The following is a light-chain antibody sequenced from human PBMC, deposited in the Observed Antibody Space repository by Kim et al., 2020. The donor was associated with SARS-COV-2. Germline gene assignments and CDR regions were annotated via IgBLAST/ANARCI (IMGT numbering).Light chain of an antibody. CDR1: SSGVGGYNY. CDR2: DVS. V-gene: IGLV2-14*03. Sequence: GQAITITCTGTSSGVGGYNYVSWHQKHPGNAPKLMIYDVSNRPSGVSNRFSGSKSGNTASLTISGLQAEDEADYYCSSYTSSSTWVFGGGTQLTVL. J-gene: IGLJ3*02. CDR3: SSYTSSSTWV.